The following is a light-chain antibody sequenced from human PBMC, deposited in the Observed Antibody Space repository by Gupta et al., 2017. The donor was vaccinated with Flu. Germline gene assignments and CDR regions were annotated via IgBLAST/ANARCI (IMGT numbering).Light chain of an antibody. CDR2: GAS. CDR1: QSVESH. Sequence: EVVLTQSPAAQSAFPGERVTLSCRASQSVESHLAWYQQRRGQAPRLLLHGASTRATAIPATFSGSGSATAFTLTVISLLSPDFAVYYCRQENNYRRTFGEGTMVEIK. J-gene: IGKJ4*02. V-gene: IGKV3-15*01. CDR3: RQENNYRRT.